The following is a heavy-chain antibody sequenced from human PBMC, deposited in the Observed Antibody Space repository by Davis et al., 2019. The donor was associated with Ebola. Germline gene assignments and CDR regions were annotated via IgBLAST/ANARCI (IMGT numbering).Heavy chain of an antibody. CDR1: GFIFSNYY. V-gene: IGHV3-74*01. Sequence: PGGSLRLSCAASGFIFSNYYMHWVRQAPGKGLVWVSRISGDGSNTPYADSVKGRFTISRDNAKSTLYLQMNSLTAEDTAVYYCVRTTYGAPEYWGQGTLVTVSS. D-gene: IGHD4-17*01. J-gene: IGHJ4*02. CDR2: ISGDGSNT. CDR3: VRTTYGAPEY.